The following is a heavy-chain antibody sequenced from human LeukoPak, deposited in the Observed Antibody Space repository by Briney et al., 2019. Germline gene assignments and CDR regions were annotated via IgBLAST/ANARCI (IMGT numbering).Heavy chain of an antibody. CDR2: IYYSGST. D-gene: IGHD6-19*01. CDR1: GGSISSSTYY. CDR3: ARGASQWLGPNYFDY. Sequence: PSETLSLTCTVSGGSISSSTYYWGWIRQPPGKGLEWIGSIYYSGSTYYNPSLKSRVTISVDTSKNQFSLKLSSVTAADTAMYYCARGASQWLGPNYFDYWGQGTLVTVSS. V-gene: IGHV4-39*07. J-gene: IGHJ4*02.